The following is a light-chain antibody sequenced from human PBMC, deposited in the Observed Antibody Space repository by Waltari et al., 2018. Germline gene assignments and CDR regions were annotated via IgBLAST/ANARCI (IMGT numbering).Light chain of an antibody. CDR2: SDI. CDR1: NIGSKN. V-gene: IGLV3-9*01. J-gene: IGLJ3*02. Sequence: SYELTQALSASVALGQTAKITCGGINIGSKNVHWYQQKPGQAPLLVIFSDINRASGIPERFSGSNSGNTATLTITRAQAGDEADYYCQMWDNTWVFGGGTKLTVL. CDR3: QMWDNTWV.